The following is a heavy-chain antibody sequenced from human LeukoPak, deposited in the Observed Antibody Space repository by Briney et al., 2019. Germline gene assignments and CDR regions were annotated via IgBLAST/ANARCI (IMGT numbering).Heavy chain of an antibody. Sequence: GGSLRLSCAASGFTVGFLWIHWVRQAPGKGLVWVSRITGDGTNRDYADSVRGRFAISRDNAQNTVYLQMNSLGGEDTAVSYCTRVSTGTSGGWEYWGQGTLVTVSS. CDR3: TRVSTGTSGGWEY. CDR2: ITGDGTNR. V-gene: IGHV3-74*01. D-gene: IGHD1-1*01. J-gene: IGHJ4*02. CDR1: GFTVGFLW.